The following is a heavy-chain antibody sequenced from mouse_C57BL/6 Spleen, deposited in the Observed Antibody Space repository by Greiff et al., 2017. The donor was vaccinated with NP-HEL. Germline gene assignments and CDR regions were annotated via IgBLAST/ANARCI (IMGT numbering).Heavy chain of an antibody. Sequence: VQLQQSGAELAKPGASVKLSCKASGYTFTSYWMHWVKQRPGQGLEWIGYINPSSGYTKYNQKFKDKATLTADKSSSTTYMQLSSLTYEYSAVYYCESHGISRDWYFDVWGTGTTVTASS. J-gene: IGHJ1*03. V-gene: IGHV1-7*01. CDR3: ESHGISRDWYFDV. CDR2: INPSSGYT. D-gene: IGHD1-3*01. CDR1: GYTFTSYW.